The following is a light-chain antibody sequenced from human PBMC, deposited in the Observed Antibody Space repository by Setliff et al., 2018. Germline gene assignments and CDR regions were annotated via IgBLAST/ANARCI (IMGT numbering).Light chain of an antibody. CDR2: DVT. J-gene: IGLJ2*01. V-gene: IGLV2-8*01. Sequence: QSALTQPPSASGSPGQSVTISCAGTSIDVSGYNYVSWYQQHPGKAPQLIIYDVTKRPSGVPDRFSGSKPGNTASLTVSGLQAEDEADYYCLSYTSKTTHALFAGGTKVTVL. CDR1: SIDVSGYNY. CDR3: LSYTSKTTHAL.